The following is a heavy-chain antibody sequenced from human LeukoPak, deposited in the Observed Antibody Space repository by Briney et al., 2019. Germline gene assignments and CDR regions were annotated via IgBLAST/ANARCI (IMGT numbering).Heavy chain of an antibody. Sequence: ASVKVSCEASGYTFTGYYLHWVRQAPGQGLEWMGWINPNSGGANYAQKFQGRVTMTRDTSITTAYMELSRLRSDDTAVYYCARGSFSSSETDWFDPWGQGTLVTVSS. CDR3: ARGSFSSSETDWFDP. V-gene: IGHV1-2*02. CDR2: INPNSGGA. J-gene: IGHJ5*02. CDR1: GYTFTGYY. D-gene: IGHD6-6*01.